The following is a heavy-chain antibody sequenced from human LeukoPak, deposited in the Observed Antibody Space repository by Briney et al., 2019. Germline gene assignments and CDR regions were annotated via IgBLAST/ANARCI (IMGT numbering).Heavy chain of an antibody. J-gene: IGHJ4*02. CDR2: IIPILGIA. V-gene: IGHV1-69*04. CDR1: GGTFSSYA. Sequence: SVKVSCKASGGTFSSYAISRVRQAPGQGLDWMGRIIPILGIANYAQKFQGRVTITADKSTSTAYMELSSLRSEDTAVYYCAREARATNFDYWGQGTLVTVSS. CDR3: AREARATNFDY. D-gene: IGHD5-12*01.